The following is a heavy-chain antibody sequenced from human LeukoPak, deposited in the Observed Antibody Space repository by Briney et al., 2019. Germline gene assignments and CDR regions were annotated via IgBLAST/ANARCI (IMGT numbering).Heavy chain of an antibody. V-gene: IGHV5-10-1*01. J-gene: IGHJ4*02. CDR2: IDPSDSYT. Sequence: GESLRISRKGSGYSFTSYRISWVRAMPAKGLEWMGRIDPSDSYTNYSPSFQGHVTISADKSISTAYLQWSSLKASDTAMYYCARHVRGPYGSGSPIFDYWGQGTLVTVSS. CDR1: GYSFTSYR. CDR3: ARHVRGPYGSGSPIFDY. D-gene: IGHD3-10*01.